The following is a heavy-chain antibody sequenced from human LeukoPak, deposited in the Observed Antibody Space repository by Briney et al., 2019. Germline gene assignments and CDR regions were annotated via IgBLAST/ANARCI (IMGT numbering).Heavy chain of an antibody. J-gene: IGHJ4*02. Sequence: PGGSLRLSCTASGLTFSTSGFNWVRQAPGKGLEWVSSISSSSSYIYYADSVKGRFTISRDNAKNSLYLQMNSLRAEDTAVYYCARERRYDSSGYYYYWGQGTLVTVSS. CDR2: ISSSSSYI. CDR1: GLTFSTSG. V-gene: IGHV3-21*01. D-gene: IGHD3-22*01. CDR3: ARERRYDSSGYYYY.